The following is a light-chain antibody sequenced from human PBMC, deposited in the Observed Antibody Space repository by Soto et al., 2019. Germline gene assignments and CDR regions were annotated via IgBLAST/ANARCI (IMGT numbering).Light chain of an antibody. CDR2: DVT. CDR1: SSDVGAYNY. Sequence: QSALTQPASVSGSPGQSITISCTGTSSDVGAYNYVSWYQQHPGKAPKLMIYDVTNRPSGVSNRFSGSKSGYTSSLTISGLQAEDEADYYCSSYTTSSTYGFGTGTKFTVL. J-gene: IGLJ1*01. V-gene: IGLV2-14*03. CDR3: SSYTTSSTYG.